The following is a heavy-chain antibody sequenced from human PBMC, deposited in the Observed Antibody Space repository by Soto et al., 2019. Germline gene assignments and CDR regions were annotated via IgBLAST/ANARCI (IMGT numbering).Heavy chain of an antibody. CDR1: GFTVSNYG. CDR2: INRDGSST. V-gene: IGHV3-74*01. CDR3: ARTPPLVRALDV. D-gene: IGHD6-6*01. Sequence: GGSLRLSCAASGFTVSNYGMHWVRQVPGKGLVWVSQINRDGSSTNYADSVKGRFTISRDNAKNTLYLQMNSLRAEDTAVYYCARTPPLVRALDVWGQGTTVTVS. J-gene: IGHJ6*02.